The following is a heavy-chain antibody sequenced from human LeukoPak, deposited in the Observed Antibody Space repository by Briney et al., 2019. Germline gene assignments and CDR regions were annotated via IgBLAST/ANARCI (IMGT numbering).Heavy chain of an antibody. J-gene: IGHJ5*02. CDR1: GFIFSSSD. CDR3: ATDFGDGPLIDP. Sequence: PGRSLRLSCAASGFIFSSSDMHWVRQGPGKGLAWVAFLRYDGSDECYAESVKGRFTISRDHSKNTLYLQMNSQGAEDTAIYYCATDFGDGPLIDPWGQGTLVTVSS. V-gene: IGHV3-33*03. D-gene: IGHD2-21*02. CDR2: LRYDGSDE.